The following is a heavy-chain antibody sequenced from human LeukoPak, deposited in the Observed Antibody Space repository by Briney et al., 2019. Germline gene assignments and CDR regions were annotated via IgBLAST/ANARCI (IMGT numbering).Heavy chain of an antibody. CDR2: IYSGGRT. J-gene: IGHJ3*02. V-gene: IGHV3-53*01. Sequence: PGGSLRLSCAASGFTVSSKDMSWVRQAPGKGLEWGSLIYSGGRTNYADTVKGRLTISRDNSKNTLYLQMNSLRPEDTAVYFCASFVSWAFDIWGQGTMVTVSS. CDR3: ASFVSWAFDI. CDR1: GFTVSSKD.